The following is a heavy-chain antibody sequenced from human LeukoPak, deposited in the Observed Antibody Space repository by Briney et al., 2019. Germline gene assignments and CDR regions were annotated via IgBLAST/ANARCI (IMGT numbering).Heavy chain of an antibody. CDR3: VSIDLDS. J-gene: IGHJ4*02. V-gene: IGHV1-24*01. D-gene: IGHD3-16*02. CDR2: EDGGP. Sequence: ASVKVFCNASGSTLTELSIHWVRQAPGKGLEWMGGEDGGPIYAKKFQGRFTMTEDTSTDTAYMDVSSLRSEDTAVYYCVSIDLDSWGQGTLVTVSS. CDR1: GSTLTELS.